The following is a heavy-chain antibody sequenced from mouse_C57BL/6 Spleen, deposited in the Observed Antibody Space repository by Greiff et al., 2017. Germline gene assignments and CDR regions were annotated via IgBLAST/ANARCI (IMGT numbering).Heavy chain of an antibody. J-gene: IGHJ1*03. CDR1: GYTFTSYW. CDR2: IDPSDSET. CDR3: ATLTYWYFDV. V-gene: IGHV1-52*01. Sequence: QVQLQQPGAELVRPGSSVKLSCKASGYTFTSYWMHWVKQRPIQGLEWIGNIDPSDSETHSNQKFKDKATLTVDKSSSTAYMQLSSLTSEDSAVYYCATLTYWYFDVWGTGTTVTVSS. D-gene: IGHD4-1*01.